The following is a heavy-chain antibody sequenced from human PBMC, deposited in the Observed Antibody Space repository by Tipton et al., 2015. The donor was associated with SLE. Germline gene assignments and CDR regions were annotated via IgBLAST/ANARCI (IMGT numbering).Heavy chain of an antibody. CDR2: TSFDGRTS. J-gene: IGHJ6*02. CDR1: GFTFTAYG. Sequence: SLRLSCAASGFTFTAYGIHWVRQAPGKGLEWVATTSFDGRTSFLGESVRGRFTLSSDDSKNTLYLHMRSLTGVDTGVYYCAKGRRDWSGVMDVWGQGTTVTVSS. V-gene: IGHV3-30*04. CDR3: AKGRRDWSGVMDV. D-gene: IGHD3-3*01.